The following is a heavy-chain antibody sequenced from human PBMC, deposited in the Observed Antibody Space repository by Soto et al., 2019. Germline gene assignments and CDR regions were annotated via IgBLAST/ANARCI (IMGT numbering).Heavy chain of an antibody. CDR1: GYTFTGYY. J-gene: IGHJ4*02. CDR3: GKGRSGEVVVFY. CDR2: ISPNSGVT. Sequence: ASVKVSCKASGYTFTGYYIHWGRQAPGQGPEWMGCISPNSGVTKYAQKFQGRVAMTRDTSISTVYMELSNLSPDDTAVYYCGKGRSGEVVVFYGGQGTRVTVSS. V-gene: IGHV1-2*02. D-gene: IGHD3-22*01.